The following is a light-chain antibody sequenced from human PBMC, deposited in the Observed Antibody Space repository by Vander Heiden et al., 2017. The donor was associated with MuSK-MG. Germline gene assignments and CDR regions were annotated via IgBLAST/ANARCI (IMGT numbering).Light chain of an antibody. CDR2: DAS. V-gene: IGKV1-33*01. CDR3: QQYDNLPSRT. CDR1: QDISNY. J-gene: IGKJ2*01. Sequence: DIQMTQSPSSLSASVGDRVTITCQASQDISNYLNWYQQKPGKAPKLLIYDASNLETGVPSRFSGSGSGTDFTFTISSLQPEDIATYYCQQYDNLPSRTFGQGTKLXIK.